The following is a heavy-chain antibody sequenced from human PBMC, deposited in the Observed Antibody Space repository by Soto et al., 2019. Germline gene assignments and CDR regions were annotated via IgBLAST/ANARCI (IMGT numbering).Heavy chain of an antibody. CDR1: GCSISSGGYS. CDR3: VGGRIRTRLDY. V-gene: IGHV4-30-2*01. J-gene: IGHJ4*02. CDR2: IYHSGST. D-gene: IGHD2-2*01. Sequence: QLQLQESGSGLVKPSQTLSLTCAVSGCSISSGGYSWSWLRQPPGKGLEWIGYIYHSGSTYYNPSLKSRVTISVDRSKNQVSLKLSSVTSADTAVYYCVGGRIRTRLDYWGQGTLVTVSS.